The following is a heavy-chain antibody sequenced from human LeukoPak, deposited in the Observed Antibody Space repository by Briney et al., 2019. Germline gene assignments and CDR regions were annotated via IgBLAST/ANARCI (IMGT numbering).Heavy chain of an antibody. CDR2: IYSSGST. Sequence: SETLSLXCTVSGGSISSYYWSWIRPPPGKGLEWIGYIYSSGSTNYNPSLKSRVTISVDTSKNQFSLKLSSVTAADTAVYYCATPTIYEDAFDIWGQGTMVTVSS. CDR3: ATPTIYEDAFDI. J-gene: IGHJ3*02. D-gene: IGHD2/OR15-2a*01. V-gene: IGHV4-59*01. CDR1: GGSISSYY.